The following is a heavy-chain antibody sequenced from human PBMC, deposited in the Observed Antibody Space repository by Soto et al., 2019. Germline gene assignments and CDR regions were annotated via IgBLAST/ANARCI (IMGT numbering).Heavy chain of an antibody. CDR2: IIPIFGTA. Sequence: SVKVSCKASGVTFSSYAISWVRQAPGQGLEWMGGIIPIFGTANYAQKFQGRVTITADESTSTAYMELSSLRSEDTAAYYCARSREGRDYDFWSGYLIDAFDIWGQGTMVTVSS. J-gene: IGHJ3*02. D-gene: IGHD3-3*01. CDR3: ARSREGRDYDFWSGYLIDAFDI. CDR1: GVTFSSYA. V-gene: IGHV1-69*13.